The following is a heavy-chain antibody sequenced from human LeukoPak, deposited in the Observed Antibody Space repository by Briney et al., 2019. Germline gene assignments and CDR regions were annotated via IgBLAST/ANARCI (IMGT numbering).Heavy chain of an antibody. CDR3: ARDGRVAMGGAIYFYYYMDV. Sequence: PSETLSLTCTVSGGSISSGDYYWSWIRQHPGKGLEWIGYIYYSGSTYYNPSLKSRVTISVDTSKNQFSLKLSSVTAADTAVYYCARDGRVAMGGAIYFYYYMDVWGKGTTVTVSS. J-gene: IGHJ6*03. CDR2: IYYSGST. D-gene: IGHD1-26*01. CDR1: GGSISSGDYY. V-gene: IGHV4-31*03.